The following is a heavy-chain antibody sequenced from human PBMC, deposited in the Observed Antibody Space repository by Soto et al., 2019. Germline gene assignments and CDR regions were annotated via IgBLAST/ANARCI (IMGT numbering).Heavy chain of an antibody. D-gene: IGHD1-26*01. CDR3: ARGSCRWDY. CDR1: GGSISSFY. J-gene: IGHJ4*02. CDR2: IYSGGRN. V-gene: IGHV4-4*07. Sequence: HSETMSLTCTVCGGSISSFYWSWILQPAGKGLEWIGRIYSGGRNNYNPSLKSRVTMSVDTSKNQFSLRLSSVTAAVTAMYYCARGSCRWDYCGEGTLVTVSS.